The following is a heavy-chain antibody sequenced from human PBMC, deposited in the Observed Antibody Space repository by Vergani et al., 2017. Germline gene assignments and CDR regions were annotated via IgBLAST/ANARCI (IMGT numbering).Heavy chain of an antibody. D-gene: IGHD3-3*01. V-gene: IGHV4-61*02. Sequence: QAQLQESGPGLVKPSQTLALTCTVSGGSISSGSYYWSWIRQPAGKGLEWIGRIYTSGSTNYNPSLKSRVTMSVDTSKNQFSLKLSSVTAADTAVYYCARENYYDFWSGYHTYYYYYMDVWGKXP. CDR3: ARENYYDFWSGYHTYYYYYMDV. J-gene: IGHJ6*03. CDR2: IYTSGST. CDR1: GGSISSGSYY.